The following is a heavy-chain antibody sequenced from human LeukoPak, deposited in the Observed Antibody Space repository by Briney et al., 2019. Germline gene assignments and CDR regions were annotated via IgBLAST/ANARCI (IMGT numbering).Heavy chain of an antibody. CDR1: GGTFSSYA. D-gene: IGHD2-2*01. CDR3: ATSGDIVVGPAAFGY. V-gene: IGHV1-69*01. CDR2: IIPIFGTA. J-gene: IGHJ4*02. Sequence: GSSVKVSCKASGGTFSSYAISWVRQAPGQGLEWMGGIIPIFGTANYAQKFQGRVTITADESTSTAYMELSSLRSEDTAVYYCATSGDIVVGPAAFGYWGQGTLVTVSS.